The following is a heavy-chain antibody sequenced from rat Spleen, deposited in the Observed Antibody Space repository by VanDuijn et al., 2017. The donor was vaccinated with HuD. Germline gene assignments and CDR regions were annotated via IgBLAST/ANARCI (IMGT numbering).Heavy chain of an antibody. CDR1: GFTFSDYY. J-gene: IGHJ2*01. CDR3: VRHWGY. Sequence: EVQLVETGGSLVQPGKSLKLSCAASGFTFSDYYMAWVRQAPTKGLEWVATISYDGSSTYYRDSVKGRFTISRDNAKSTLYLQMDSLRSEDTATYYCVRHWGYWGQGVMVTVSS. D-gene: IGHD4-6*01. CDR2: ISYDGSST. V-gene: IGHV5-29*01.